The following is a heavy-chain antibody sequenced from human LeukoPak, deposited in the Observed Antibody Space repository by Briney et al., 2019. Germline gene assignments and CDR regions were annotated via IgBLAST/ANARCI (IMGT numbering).Heavy chain of an antibody. J-gene: IGHJ4*02. CDR1: GGSFSGYY. CDR3: ARLAYFRLQFDY. CDR2: INHSGST. Sequence: SETLSLTCAVYGGSFSGYYWSWIRQPPGKGLEWIGEINHSGSTNYNPSLKSRVTISVDTSKNQFSLKLSSVTAADTAVYYCARLAYFRLQFDYWGQGTLVTVSS. D-gene: IGHD3-10*01. V-gene: IGHV4-34*01.